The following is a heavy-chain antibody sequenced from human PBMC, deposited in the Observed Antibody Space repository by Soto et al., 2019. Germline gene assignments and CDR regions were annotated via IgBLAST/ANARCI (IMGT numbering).Heavy chain of an antibody. V-gene: IGHV4-59*01. CDR3: ARDVTLVRDNWFDP. CDR1: GGSISSYY. CDR2: IYYSGST. D-gene: IGHD3-10*01. J-gene: IGHJ5*02. Sequence: SETLSLTCTVSGGSISSYYWSWIRQPPGKGLEWIGYIYYSGSTNYNPSLKSRVTISVDTSKNQFSLKLSSVTAADTAVYYCARDVTLVRDNWFDPWGQGTLVTVSS.